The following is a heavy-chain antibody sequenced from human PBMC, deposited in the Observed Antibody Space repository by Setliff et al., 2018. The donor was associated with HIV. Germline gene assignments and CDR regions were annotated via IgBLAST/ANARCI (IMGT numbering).Heavy chain of an antibody. CDR1: GGSFGVYR. Sequence: PSETLSLTCTISGGSFGVYRWSWIRQSAGRGLEWIGRIDSSGTTDYKPSLKGRVAISVDTSRNRFSLRVTSVTAADTAVYFCARDRHSSGLGSYGPWGPGILVTVSS. J-gene: IGHJ5*02. D-gene: IGHD3-10*01. V-gene: IGHV4-4*07. CDR3: ARDRHSSGLGSYGP. CDR2: IDSSGTT.